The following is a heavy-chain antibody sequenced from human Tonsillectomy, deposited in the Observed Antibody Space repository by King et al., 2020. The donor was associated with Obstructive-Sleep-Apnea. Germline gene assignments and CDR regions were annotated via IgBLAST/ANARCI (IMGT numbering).Heavy chain of an antibody. D-gene: IGHD4-17*01. CDR2: IIPIFGTA. J-gene: IGHJ6*02. CDR3: ARDGPEEVGRSADYSDAYFYGMDV. Sequence: HGQLVQSGAEVKKPGSSVKVSCKASGGTFSSYAISWVRQAPGQGLEWMGGIIPIFGTANYAQKFQGRVTITADESTSTAYMELSSLRSEDTAVYYCARDGPEEVGRSADYSDAYFYGMDVWGPGSTVTVSS. V-gene: IGHV1-69*01. CDR1: GGTFSSYA.